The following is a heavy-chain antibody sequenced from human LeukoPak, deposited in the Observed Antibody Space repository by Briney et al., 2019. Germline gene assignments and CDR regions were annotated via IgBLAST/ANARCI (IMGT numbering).Heavy chain of an antibody. CDR1: GGSINSYY. D-gene: IGHD6-25*01. V-gene: IGHV4-59*01. CDR3: ARAERHIAARASYFDY. Sequence: SETLSLTCTVSGGSINSYYWNWIRQPPGKGLELIGYIYYSGSPTYNPSLKSRVTISVDTSKNQFSLQLSSVTAADTAVYYCARAERHIAARASYFDYWGQGTLVTVSS. J-gene: IGHJ4*02. CDR2: IYYSGSP.